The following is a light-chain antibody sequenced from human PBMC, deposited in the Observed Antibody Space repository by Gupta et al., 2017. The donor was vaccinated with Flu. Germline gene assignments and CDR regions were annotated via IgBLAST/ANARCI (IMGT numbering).Light chain of an antibody. CDR3: AAWDDSRNGHYG. V-gene: IGLV1-44*01. CDR2: GNN. J-gene: IGLJ1*01. CDR1: RSNIGSNS. Sequence: VALSCSGTRSNIGSNSVNWYQQVPGTAPKLLIYGNNQRHSGGPDRFSGSKSGTSASLAISGLQAEDEADYYCAAWDDSRNGHYGFGTGTKVTVV.